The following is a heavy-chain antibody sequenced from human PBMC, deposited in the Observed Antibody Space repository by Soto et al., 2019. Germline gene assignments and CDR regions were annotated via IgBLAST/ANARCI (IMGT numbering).Heavy chain of an antibody. Sequence: PGGSLRLSCVASGFSLSSSWMHWVRQAPGKGLVWVSRINSDGTTTTYADSVKGRFTISRDNAKNTLYLQMNGLRPDDTAVYYCARGGCGYSSSCSDYWGLGTLVTVSS. D-gene: IGHD6-13*01. CDR2: INSDGTTT. J-gene: IGHJ4*02. CDR3: ARGGCGYSSSCSDY. CDR1: GFSLSSSW. V-gene: IGHV3-74*01.